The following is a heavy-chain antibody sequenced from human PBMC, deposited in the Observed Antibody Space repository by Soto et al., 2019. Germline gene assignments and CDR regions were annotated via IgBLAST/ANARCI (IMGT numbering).Heavy chain of an antibody. J-gene: IGHJ4*02. CDR3: ARDFVLGAPDYLDY. CDR2: VSASGLNT. Sequence: GSLRLSCAASGFTFSTYAMAWVRQAPGKGLEWVSGVSASGLNTDYADPVKGRFYISRDNSKNTVSLHMNSLRAEDTALYYCARDFVLGAPDYLDYWGQGPRVTVAS. V-gene: IGHV3-23*01. CDR1: GFTFSTYA. D-gene: IGHD2-8*02.